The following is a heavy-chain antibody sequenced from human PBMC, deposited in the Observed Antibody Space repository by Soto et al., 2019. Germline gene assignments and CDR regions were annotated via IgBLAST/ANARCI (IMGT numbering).Heavy chain of an antibody. CDR3: ARGPGYYGSGATGYFDY. J-gene: IGHJ4*02. D-gene: IGHD3-10*01. CDR1: GYSFTIYY. V-gene: IGHV1-46*01. CDR2: INPSGGST. Sequence: SLKVYCKRSGYSFTIYYMHWVRQKPGQGLEWMGIINPSGGSTSYAQKFQGRVTMTRDTSTSTVYMELSSLRSEDTAVYYCARGPGYYGSGATGYFDYWGQGTLVTV.